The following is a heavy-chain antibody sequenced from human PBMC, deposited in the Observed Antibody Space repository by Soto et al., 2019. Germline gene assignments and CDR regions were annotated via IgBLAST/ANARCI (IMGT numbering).Heavy chain of an antibody. CDR3: ANSRPLYSVFWSGYYDWFDP. CDR1: GFTFSSYA. V-gene: IGHV3-23*01. J-gene: IGHJ5*02. D-gene: IGHD3-3*01. CDR2: ISGSGGST. Sequence: GGSLRLSCAASGFTFSSYAMSWVRQAPGKGLEWVSAISGSGGSTYYADSVKGWFTISRDNSKNTLYLQMNSLRAEDTAVYYCANSRPLYSVFWSGYYDWFDPWGQGTLVTVSS.